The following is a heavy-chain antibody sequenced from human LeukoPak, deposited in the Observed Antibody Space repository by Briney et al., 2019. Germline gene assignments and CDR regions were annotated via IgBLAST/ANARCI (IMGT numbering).Heavy chain of an antibody. V-gene: IGHV1-69*13. CDR3: ATVGMVRGVTPYYFDY. CDR2: IIPIFGTA. CDR1: GGTFSSYA. Sequence: SVKVSCKASGGTFSSYAISWVRQAPGQGLEWMGGIIPIFGTANYAQKFQGRVTITADESTSTAYMELSSLRSEDTAVYYCATVGMVRGVTPYYFDYWGQGNLVIVSS. J-gene: IGHJ4*02. D-gene: IGHD3-10*01.